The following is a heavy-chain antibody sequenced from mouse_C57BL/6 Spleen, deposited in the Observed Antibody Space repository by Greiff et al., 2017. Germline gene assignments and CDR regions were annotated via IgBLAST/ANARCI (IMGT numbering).Heavy chain of an antibody. CDR2: ISDGGSYT. Sequence: EVKLMESGGGLVKPGGSLKLSCAASGFTFSSYAMSWVRQTPEKRLEWVATISDGGSYTYYPDNVKGRFTISRDNAKNNLYLQMSHLKSEDTAMYYCTRPTGTRAMDYWGQGTSVTVSS. J-gene: IGHJ4*01. V-gene: IGHV5-4*03. CDR3: TRPTGTRAMDY. CDR1: GFTFSSYA. D-gene: IGHD4-1*02.